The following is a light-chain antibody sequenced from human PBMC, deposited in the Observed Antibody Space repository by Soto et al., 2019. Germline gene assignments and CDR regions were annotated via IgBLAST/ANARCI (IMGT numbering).Light chain of an antibody. CDR2: GAS. Sequence: EIVLTQSPGSLSLSPGEGATLSCWASQSVSSSYLAWYQQKPGQAPRLLIYGASARATGIPDRFSGSGSGTDFTLTISRLEPEDFAVYYCQQYGSSPRTFGQGTKVE. J-gene: IGKJ1*01. V-gene: IGKV3-20*01. CDR3: QQYGSSPRT. CDR1: QSVSSSY.